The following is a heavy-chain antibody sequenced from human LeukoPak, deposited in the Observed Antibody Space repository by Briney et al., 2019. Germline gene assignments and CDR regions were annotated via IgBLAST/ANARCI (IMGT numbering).Heavy chain of an antibody. CDR3: ATGVFTSGSLYYAFDI. Sequence: ASVKVSCKASGYTFTNYGISWVRQAPGQGLEWMGWISAYSGHTKYVQRLQGRVTMTTDTSTSTVYMELSSLRSEDTAVYYCATGVFTSGSLYYAFDIWGQGTMVTVSS. V-gene: IGHV1-18*01. CDR1: GYTFTNYG. J-gene: IGHJ3*02. D-gene: IGHD6-19*01. CDR2: ISAYSGHT.